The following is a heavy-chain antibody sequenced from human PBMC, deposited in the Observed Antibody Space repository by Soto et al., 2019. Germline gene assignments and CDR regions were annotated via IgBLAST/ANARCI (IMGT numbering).Heavy chain of an antibody. CDR3: ARGVIVVVSEYYYYYMDV. J-gene: IGHJ6*03. Sequence: SQTLSLTCAISGDSVSSNSAAWNWIRQSPSRGLEWLGRTYYRSKWYNDYAVSVKSRITINPDTSKNQFSLQLNSVTPEGTAVYYCARGVIVVVSEYYYYYMDVWGKGTTVTVSS. V-gene: IGHV6-1*01. CDR2: TYYRSKWYN. D-gene: IGHD2-2*01. CDR1: GDSVSSNSAA.